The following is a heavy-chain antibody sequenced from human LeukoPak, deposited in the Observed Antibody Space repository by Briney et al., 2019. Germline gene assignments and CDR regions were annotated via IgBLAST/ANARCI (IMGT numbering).Heavy chain of an antibody. CDR1: GYTFTGYY. Sequence: ASVKVSCKASGYTFTGYYMHWVRQAPGQGLEWMGWINPNSGGTNYAQKFQGWVTMTRDTSISTAYMELSRLRSDDTAVYYCAREAPVGATGAFDIWGQGTMVTVSS. CDR2: INPNSGGT. CDR3: AREAPVGATGAFDI. V-gene: IGHV1-2*04. J-gene: IGHJ3*02. D-gene: IGHD1-26*01.